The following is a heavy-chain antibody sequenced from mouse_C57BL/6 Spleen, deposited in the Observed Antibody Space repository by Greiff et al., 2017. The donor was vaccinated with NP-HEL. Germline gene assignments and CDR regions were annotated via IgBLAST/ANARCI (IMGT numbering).Heavy chain of an antibody. Sequence: QVQLQQPGAELVMPGASVKLSCKASGYTFTSYWMHWVKQRPGQGLEWIGEIDPSDSYTNYNQKFKGKSTLTVDKSSSTAYMQLSSLTSEDSAVYYCARRWNYYGSTGYFDVWGTGTTVTVSS. CDR2: IDPSDSYT. V-gene: IGHV1-69*01. D-gene: IGHD1-1*01. J-gene: IGHJ1*03. CDR1: GYTFTSYW. CDR3: ARRWNYYGSTGYFDV.